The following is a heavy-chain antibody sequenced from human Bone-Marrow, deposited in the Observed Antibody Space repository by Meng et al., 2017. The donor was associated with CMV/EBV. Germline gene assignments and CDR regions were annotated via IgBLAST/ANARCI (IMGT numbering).Heavy chain of an antibody. CDR2: LYSCGIT. Sequence: GGSLRLSCGDSEFTFDDYATYWVRPAPGKGLYWFSVLYSCGITYYADSVKGRFTISRDNAKNSLYLQMNSLRAEDTAVYYCARDFDPLGMDVWGQGTTVTVSS. CDR1: EFTFDDYA. V-gene: IGHV3-69-1*01. CDR3: ARDFDPLGMDV. J-gene: IGHJ6*02.